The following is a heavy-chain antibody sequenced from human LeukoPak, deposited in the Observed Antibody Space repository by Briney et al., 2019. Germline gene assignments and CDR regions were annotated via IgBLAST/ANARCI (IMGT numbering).Heavy chain of an antibody. CDR2: IYSGGST. D-gene: IGHD3-22*01. Sequence: GGSLRLSCAASGVTVSSNYMSWVRQAPGKGLEWVSVIYSGGSTYYADSVKGRFTISRDNSKNTLYLQMNSLRAEDTAVYYCARHSGSWYYFDYWGQGTLVTVSS. V-gene: IGHV3-53*01. CDR3: ARHSGSWYYFDY. J-gene: IGHJ4*02. CDR1: GVTVSSNY.